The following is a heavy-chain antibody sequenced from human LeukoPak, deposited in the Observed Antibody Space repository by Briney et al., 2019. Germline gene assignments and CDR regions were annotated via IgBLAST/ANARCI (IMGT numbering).Heavy chain of an antibody. V-gene: IGHV4-59*01. CDR2: IYYSGST. CDR1: GGSISNSY. CDR3: AGYKHVVADY. Sequence: SETLSLTCTVSGGSISNSYWSWIRQPPGKRLEWIGYIYYSGSTNYNPSLQSRVTISVDTSKNQFSLKLNSVTAADTAVYYCAGYKHVVADYWGQGTLVTVSS. D-gene: IGHD2-2*02. J-gene: IGHJ4*02.